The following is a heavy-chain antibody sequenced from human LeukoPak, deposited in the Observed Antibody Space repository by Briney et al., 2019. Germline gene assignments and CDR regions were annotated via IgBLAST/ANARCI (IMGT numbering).Heavy chain of an antibody. V-gene: IGHV4-30-2*01. D-gene: IGHD2-2*02. CDR3: ASLYCSSTSCYKDAFDI. Sequence: PSQTLSLTCTVSGGSISSGGYYWSWIRQPPGKGLEWIGYIYHSGSTYYNPSLKSRVTISVDRSKNQFSLKLSSVTAADTAVYYCASLYCSSTSCYKDAFDIWGQGTMVTVSS. CDR1: GGSISSGGYY. CDR2: IYHSGST. J-gene: IGHJ3*02.